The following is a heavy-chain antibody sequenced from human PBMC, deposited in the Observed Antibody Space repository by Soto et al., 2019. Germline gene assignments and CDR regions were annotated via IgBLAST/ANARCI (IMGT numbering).Heavy chain of an antibody. CDR1: GFTLDDYA. J-gene: IGHJ6*02. CDR2: ISWDGGST. CDR3: AKDIVSRVVPAAGYYYYGMDV. V-gene: IGHV3-43D*04. D-gene: IGHD2-2*01. Sequence: EVQLVESGGVGVQPVGSLRLSCAASGFTLDDYAMHWVRQAPGKGLEWVSLISWDGGSTYYEDSVKGRFTISRDNSKKSLYLPMNSLRAEDTALYYCAKDIVSRVVPAAGYYYYGMDVWGQGTTVTVSS.